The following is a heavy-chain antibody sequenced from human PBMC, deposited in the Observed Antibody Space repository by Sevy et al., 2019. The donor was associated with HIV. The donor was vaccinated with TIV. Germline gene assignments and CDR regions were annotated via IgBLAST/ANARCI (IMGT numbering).Heavy chain of an antibody. J-gene: IGHJ4*02. CDR1: GFTFSSYG. D-gene: IGHD6-19*01. Sequence: GGSLRLSCAASGFTFSSYGMHWVRQAPGKGLEWVAFIRYDGGNKYYADSVKGRFTISRDNSKNTLYLQMNSLRAEDRAVDYCAKDLAVAGPYYFDYWGQGTLVTVSS. V-gene: IGHV3-30*02. CDR3: AKDLAVAGPYYFDY. CDR2: IRYDGGNK.